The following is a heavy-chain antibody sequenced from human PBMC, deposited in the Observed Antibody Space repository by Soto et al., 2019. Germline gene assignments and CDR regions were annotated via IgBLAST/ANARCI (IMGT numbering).Heavy chain of an antibody. V-gene: IGHV3-9*01. CDR3: AKDPHKLLPPIGYMDV. CDR2: ISWNSGSI. Sequence: GGSLRLSCAASGFTFDDYAMHWVRQAPGKGLEWVSGISWNSGSIGYADSVKGRFTISRDNAKNSLYLQMNSLRAEDTALYYCAKDPHKLLPPIGYMDVWGKGTTVTVSS. J-gene: IGHJ6*03. D-gene: IGHD2-15*01. CDR1: GFTFDDYA.